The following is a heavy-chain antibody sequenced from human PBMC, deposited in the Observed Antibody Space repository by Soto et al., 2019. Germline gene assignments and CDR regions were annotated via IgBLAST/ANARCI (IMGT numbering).Heavy chain of an antibody. CDR2: ISGSGFKK. D-gene: IGHD1-26*01. CDR1: GFIFENFG. CDR3: AKNQGVELVPLATVDWFDP. J-gene: IGHJ5*02. Sequence: VGSMRLCCAASGFIFENFGMSWVRQAPGKGLEWISSISGSGFKKYYADSVKGRFTISRDNSKSTVYLELNNLSAEDTAVYHCAKNQGVELVPLATVDWFDPWGQGSVVTVSS. V-gene: IGHV3-23*01.